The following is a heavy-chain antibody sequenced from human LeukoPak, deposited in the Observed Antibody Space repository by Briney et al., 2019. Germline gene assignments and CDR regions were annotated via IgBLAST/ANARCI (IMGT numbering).Heavy chain of an antibody. CDR2: ISGSGGST. V-gene: IGHV3-23*01. J-gene: IGHJ4*02. D-gene: IGHD2-2*01. CDR3: AKDAPVNIVVVPAANS. CDR1: GFTFSSYA. Sequence: GGSLRLSCAASGFTFSSYAMSWVRQAPGKGLEWFSAISGSGGSTYYADSGKGRFTISRDNSKKTLYLQMNSLRAEDTAVYYCAKDAPVNIVVVPAANSWGQGTLVTVSS.